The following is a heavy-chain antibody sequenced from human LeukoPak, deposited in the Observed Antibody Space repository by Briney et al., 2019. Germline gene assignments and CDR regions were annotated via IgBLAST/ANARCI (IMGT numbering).Heavy chain of an antibody. D-gene: IGHD3-16*01. CDR1: GYTFTSYY. CDR2: INPSGVST. CDR3: AREVITFGGVYYMDV. V-gene: IGHV1-46*01. Sequence: ASVKVSCKASGYTFTSYYMHWVRQAPGQGLEWMGIINPSGVSTSYAQKFQGRVTMTRDMSTSTVYMELSSLRSEDTAVYYCAREVITFGGVYYMDVWGKGTTVTISS. J-gene: IGHJ6*03.